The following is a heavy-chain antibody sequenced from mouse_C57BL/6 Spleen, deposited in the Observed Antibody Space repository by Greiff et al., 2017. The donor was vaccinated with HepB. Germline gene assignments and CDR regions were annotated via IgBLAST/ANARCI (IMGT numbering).Heavy chain of an antibody. CDR2: ISSGSSTI. V-gene: IGHV5-17*01. J-gene: IGHJ1*03. CDR3: ARGLLYWYFDV. CDR1: GFTFSDYG. Sequence: EVMLVESGGGLVKPGGSLKLSCAASGFTFSDYGMHWVRQAPEKGLEWVAYISSGSSTIYYADTVKGRFPISRDNAKHTLFLKMTSLRSEDTAMYYCARGLLYWYFDVWGTGTTVTVSS. D-gene: IGHD1-1*01.